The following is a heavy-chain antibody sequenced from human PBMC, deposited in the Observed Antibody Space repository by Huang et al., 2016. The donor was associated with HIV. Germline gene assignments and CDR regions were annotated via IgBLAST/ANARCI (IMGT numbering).Heavy chain of an antibody. CDR3: VRESLYFGDFLFDH. J-gene: IGHJ4*02. CDR1: GFTFTNYG. V-gene: IGHV1-18*04. D-gene: IGHD3-10*01. CDR2: GSANSGEN. Sequence: QVQLVQSGAEVKRPGASLKVSCKTSGFTFTNYGFSWVRQAPGQGLAWLGWGSANSGENNYEVKFEGRVYMTTDTTSGTAYMELRRLTSDDTATYYCVRESLYFGDFLFDHWGQGTPVTVSA.